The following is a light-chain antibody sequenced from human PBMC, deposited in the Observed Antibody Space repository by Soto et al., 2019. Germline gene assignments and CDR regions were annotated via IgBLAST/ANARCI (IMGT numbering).Light chain of an antibody. CDR3: QQRSIRPPYT. CDR1: QRVSSY. CDR2: DAS. V-gene: IGKV3-11*01. Sequence: EIVLTPSQATLSLSPWGRATLSCRASQRVSSYLAWYQQKPGQAPRLLIYDASNRATGIPARVSSSWSWTAFTLAFCSLETEYFAVYYGQQRSIRPPYTFGQANKLEIK. J-gene: IGKJ2*01.